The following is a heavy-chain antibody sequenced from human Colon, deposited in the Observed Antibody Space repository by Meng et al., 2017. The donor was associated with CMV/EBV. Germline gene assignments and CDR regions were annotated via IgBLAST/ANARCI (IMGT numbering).Heavy chain of an antibody. D-gene: IGHD6-13*01. CDR1: GGSFSGYY. CDR2: INHSGST. J-gene: IGHJ4*02. CDR3: ASILFAAAAGGWGGY. Sequence: QVQVQQWGAGRLKPSETLSLTCAVYGGSFSGYYWSWIRQPPGKGLEWIGEINHSGSTNYNPSLKSRATISVDTSKNQFSLKLSSVTAADTAVYYCASILFAAAAGGWGGYWGQGTLVTVSS. V-gene: IGHV4-34*01.